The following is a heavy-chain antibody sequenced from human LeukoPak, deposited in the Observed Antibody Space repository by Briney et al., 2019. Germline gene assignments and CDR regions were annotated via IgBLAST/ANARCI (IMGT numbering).Heavy chain of an antibody. Sequence: SETLSLTCAVYGGSFSGYYWSWLRQPPGKGLEWIGEINHSGSTNYNPSLKSRVTISVDTSKNQFSLKPTSVTAADTAVYYCARVASRRYYGSGSYYSYWGQGTLVTVSS. V-gene: IGHV4-34*01. J-gene: IGHJ4*02. D-gene: IGHD3-10*01. CDR2: INHSGST. CDR1: GGSFSGYY. CDR3: ARVASRRYYGSGSYYSY.